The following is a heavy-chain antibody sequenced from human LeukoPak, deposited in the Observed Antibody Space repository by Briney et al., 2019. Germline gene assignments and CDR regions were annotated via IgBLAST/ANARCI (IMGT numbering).Heavy chain of an antibody. CDR2: INHSGST. D-gene: IGHD3-22*01. Sequence: SETLSLTCAVYGGSFSGYYWSWIRQPPGKGLEWIGEINHSGSTNYNPSLKSRVTISVDTSKNQFSLKLSSVTAADTAVYYCARARTYYYDSSGYYGYWGQGTLVTVSS. V-gene: IGHV4-34*01. J-gene: IGHJ4*02. CDR1: GGSFSGYY. CDR3: ARARTYYYDSSGYYGY.